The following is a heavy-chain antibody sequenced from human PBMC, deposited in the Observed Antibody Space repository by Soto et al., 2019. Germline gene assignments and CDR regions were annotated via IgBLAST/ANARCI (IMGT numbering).Heavy chain of an antibody. CDR1: GFTFSSDA. Sequence: QVQLVESGGGVVQPGRSLRLSCAASGFTFSSDAMHCVRQAPGKGLEWVAVISYDGSNKYYADSVKGRFTISRDNSKNTLYLQMNSLRAEDTAAYYCARETFEEMDRFDLWGRGTLVTVSS. CDR2: ISYDGSNK. J-gene: IGHJ2*01. CDR3: ARETFEEMDRFDL. V-gene: IGHV3-30-3*01.